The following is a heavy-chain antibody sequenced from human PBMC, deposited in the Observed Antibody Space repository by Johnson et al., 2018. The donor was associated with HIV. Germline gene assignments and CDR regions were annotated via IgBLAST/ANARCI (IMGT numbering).Heavy chain of an antibody. D-gene: IGHD6-6*01. CDR1: GFTFSDYY. CDR3: ARAQLLADDAFNN. V-gene: IGHV3-11*04. Sequence: QVQLVESGGGLVKPGRSLRLSCAASGFTFSDYYMSWIRQAPGKGLEWVSYISSSSSTIYYADSVKGRFTISRDNAKNSLYLQLNSLRVEDTAIYYCARAQLLADDAFNNWGQGTMVTVSS. J-gene: IGHJ3*02. CDR2: ISSSSSTI.